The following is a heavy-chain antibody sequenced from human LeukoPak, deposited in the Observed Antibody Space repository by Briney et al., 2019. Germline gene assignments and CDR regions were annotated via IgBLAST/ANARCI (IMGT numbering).Heavy chain of an antibody. J-gene: IGHJ2*01. CDR3: ARVLNYYDSSGYYPDSGEYWYFDL. V-gene: IGHV1-18*01. CDR2: ISAYNGNT. D-gene: IGHD3-22*01. Sequence: GASVKVSCKASGYTFTSYDINWVRQATGQGLEWMGWISAYNGNTNYAQKLQGRVTMTTDTSTSTAYMELRSLRSDDTAVYYCARVLNYYDSSGYYPDSGEYWYFDLWGRGTLVTVSS. CDR1: GYTFTSYD.